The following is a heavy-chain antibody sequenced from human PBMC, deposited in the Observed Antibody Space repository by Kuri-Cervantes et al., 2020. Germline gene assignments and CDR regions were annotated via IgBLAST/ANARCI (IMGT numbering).Heavy chain of an antibody. CDR2: ISSNGGST. Sequence: GGSLRLSCAASGFTFSSYAMHWVRQAPGKGLEYVSAISSNGGSTYYANSVKGRFTISRDNSKNTLYLQMGSLRAEDMAVYYCAKLTSSGYSDYWGQGTLVTVSS. V-gene: IGHV3-64*01. CDR3: AKLTSSGYSDY. J-gene: IGHJ4*02. CDR1: GFTFSSYA. D-gene: IGHD3-22*01.